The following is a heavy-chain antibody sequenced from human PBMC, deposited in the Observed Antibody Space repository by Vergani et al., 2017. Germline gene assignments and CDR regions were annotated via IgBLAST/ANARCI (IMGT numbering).Heavy chain of an antibody. V-gene: IGHV5-51*01. CDR2: INPIDSKI. D-gene: IGHD2-21*01. J-gene: IGHJ4*02. CDR1: ESSFTSNQ. CDR3: TRHVPCGDGACLHFDH. Sequence: EVMLVQSGAEVKKPGESLKISCKYSESSFTSNQIAWVRQMSGKGLQWMGNINPIDSKIAYSPPFEGQFIMSVDKSITTAYLQWRSLKASDTAIYYCTRHVPCGDGACLHFDHWCQGTQVTVSS.